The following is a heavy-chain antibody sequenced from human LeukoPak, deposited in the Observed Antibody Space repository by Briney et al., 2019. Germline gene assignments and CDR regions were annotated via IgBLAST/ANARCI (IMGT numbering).Heavy chain of an antibody. CDR1: GGTFSRYA. Sequence: ASVKVSCKASGGTFSRYAISWVRQAPGQGLEWMGWISAYNGNTTYAQKLQGRVTMTTHTSTSTAYMELRSLRSDDTAVYYCAREIRRPGGPRYYYDSSGYPPDYWGQGTLVTVSS. V-gene: IGHV1-18*01. CDR2: ISAYNGNT. J-gene: IGHJ4*02. D-gene: IGHD3-22*01. CDR3: AREIRRPGGPRYYYDSSGYPPDY.